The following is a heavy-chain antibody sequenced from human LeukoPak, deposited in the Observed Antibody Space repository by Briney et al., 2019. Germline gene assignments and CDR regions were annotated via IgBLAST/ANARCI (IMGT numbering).Heavy chain of an antibody. CDR1: GFSFSNYA. D-gene: IGHD2-2*01. Sequence: GGSLRLSCAASGFSFSNYAMSWVRQAPGKGLEWVSTIISDINTHYADSVKGRFTISRDNAKNSLYLQMNSLRAEDTAVYYCARDSGYCSSTSCYVHWFDPWGQGTLVTVSS. CDR2: IISDINT. J-gene: IGHJ5*02. CDR3: ARDSGYCSSTSCYVHWFDP. V-gene: IGHV3-69-1*02.